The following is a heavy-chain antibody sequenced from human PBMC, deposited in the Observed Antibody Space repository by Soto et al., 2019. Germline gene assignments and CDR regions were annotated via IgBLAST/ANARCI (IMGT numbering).Heavy chain of an antibody. CDR2: IKSNTHGGTT. Sequence: EGQLVESGGGLVKPGGSLRLSCEASGFTLSNVWMTLVRQSPGKGLEWVGRIKSNTHGGTTDYAAPAKGRCTISRDDSRNTLYLQMNVLSTLDTAVYVCTTTAGIYMIVLGATIDFWCEGTLVTVSS. CDR1: GFTLSNVW. CDR3: TTTAGIYMIVLGATIDF. D-gene: IGHD3-22*01. V-gene: IGHV3-15*01. J-gene: IGHJ4*02.